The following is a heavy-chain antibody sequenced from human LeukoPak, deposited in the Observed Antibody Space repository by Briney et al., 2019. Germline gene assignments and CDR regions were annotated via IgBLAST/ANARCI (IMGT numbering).Heavy chain of an antibody. Sequence: GASVKVSCKSSGYTFTTYGITWVRQAPGQGLEWMGWISADNGDTNYAQKLQGRVTMTTDTSTSTAYMELRSLRSDDTAVYYCAIEGLGELTLDCWGQGTLVTVSS. J-gene: IGHJ4*02. CDR2: ISADNGDT. CDR3: AIEGLGELTLDC. D-gene: IGHD3-16*01. V-gene: IGHV1-18*01. CDR1: GYTFTTYG.